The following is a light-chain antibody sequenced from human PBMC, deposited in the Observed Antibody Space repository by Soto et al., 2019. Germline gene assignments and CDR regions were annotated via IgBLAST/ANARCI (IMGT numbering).Light chain of an antibody. V-gene: IGKV3-11*01. CDR3: QQRSNWPRT. J-gene: IGKJ1*01. CDR2: DAS. Sequence: EIVLTQSPATLSLSPGERATLSCRSSPSVSSYLAWYQQKPGQAPRLLIYDASNRATGIPARFSGSGSGTDFTLNISSLEPEDFAVYYCQQRSNWPRTFGQGTKVEIK. CDR1: PSVSSY.